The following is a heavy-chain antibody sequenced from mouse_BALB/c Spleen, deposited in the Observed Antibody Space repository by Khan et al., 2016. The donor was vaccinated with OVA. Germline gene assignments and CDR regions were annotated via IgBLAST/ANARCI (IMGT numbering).Heavy chain of an antibody. CDR1: GYAFTSYY. CDR2: IVPYNGGT. D-gene: IGHD2-14*01. CDR3: ARGGYGGFAY. Sequence: VQLKQSGPELVKPGASVKLSCKASGYAFTSYYIYWVKQSHGQGLEWIGYIVPYNGGTSYNQKFKGKATLTVDKSSTTAYMHLNSLSSEDSAVYYCARGGYGGFAYWGQGTLVTVSA. V-gene: IGHV1S135*01. J-gene: IGHJ3*01.